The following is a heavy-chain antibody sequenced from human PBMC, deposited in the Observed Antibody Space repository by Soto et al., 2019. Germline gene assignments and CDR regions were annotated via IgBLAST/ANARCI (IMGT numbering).Heavy chain of an antibody. J-gene: IGHJ4*02. Sequence: SETLSLTCTVSGGSVSSGSYYWSWIRQPPGKGLEWIGYIYYSGSTNYNPSLKSRVTISVDTSKNQFSLKLSSVTAADTAVYYCARDPSGSYLFDYWGQGTLVTVSS. CDR3: ARDPSGSYLFDY. CDR1: GGSVSSGSYY. D-gene: IGHD1-26*01. CDR2: IYYSGST. V-gene: IGHV4-61*01.